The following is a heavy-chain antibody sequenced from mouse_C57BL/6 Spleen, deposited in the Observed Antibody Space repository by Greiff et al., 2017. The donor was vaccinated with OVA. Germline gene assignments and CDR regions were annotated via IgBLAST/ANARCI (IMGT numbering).Heavy chain of an antibody. V-gene: IGHV1-50*01. CDR3: GGIYGYDGDY. Sequence: QVQLQQPGAELVKPGASVKLSCKASGYTFTSYWMQWVKQRPGQGLEWIGEIDPSDSYTNYNQKFKGKATLTVDTSSSTAYMQLSSLTSEDSAVYYCGGIYGYDGDYWGQGTTLTVSS. CDR1: GYTFTSYW. D-gene: IGHD2-2*01. J-gene: IGHJ2*01. CDR2: IDPSDSYT.